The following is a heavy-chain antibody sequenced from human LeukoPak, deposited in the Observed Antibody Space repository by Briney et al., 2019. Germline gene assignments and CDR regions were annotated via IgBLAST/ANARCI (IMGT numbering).Heavy chain of an antibody. V-gene: IGHV3-33*01. CDR2: IWYDGSNK. J-gene: IGHJ4*02. Sequence: PGRSLRLSCAASGFTFSSYGMHWVRQAPGKGLEWVAVIWYDGSNKYYADSVKGRFTISRDNSKNTLYLQMNSLRAEDTAVYYCARDQGSGSYSVDYWGQGTLVTIPS. CDR3: ARDQGSGSYSVDY. CDR1: GFTFSSYG. D-gene: IGHD3-10*01.